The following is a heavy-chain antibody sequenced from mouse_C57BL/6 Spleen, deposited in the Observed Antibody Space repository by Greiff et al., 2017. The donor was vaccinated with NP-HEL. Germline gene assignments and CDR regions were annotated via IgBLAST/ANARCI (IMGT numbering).Heavy chain of an antibody. J-gene: IGHJ2*01. V-gene: IGHV1-82*01. Sequence: QVQLQQSGPELVKPGASVKISCKASGYAFSSSWMNWVKQRPGKGLEWIGRLYPGDGDTNYNGKFKGKATLTADKSSSTAYMQLSSLTSEDSAVYVCARRGTGGYYFDYWGKGTTLTVSS. CDR3: ARRGTGGYYFDY. D-gene: IGHD4-1*01. CDR2: LYPGDGDT. CDR1: GYAFSSSW.